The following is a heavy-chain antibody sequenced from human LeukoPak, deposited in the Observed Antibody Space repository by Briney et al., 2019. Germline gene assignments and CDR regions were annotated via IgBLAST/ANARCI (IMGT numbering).Heavy chain of an antibody. V-gene: IGHV3-23*01. CDR3: AKGSQYYSNPPPYYYYYYMDV. CDR1: GFTFSSYA. D-gene: IGHD4-11*01. Sequence: PGGSLRLSCAASGFTFSSYAMSWVRQAPGKGLEWVSAIGGSGGSTYYADSVKGRFTISRDNSKNTLYLQMNSLRAADTAVYYCAKGSQYYSNPPPYYYYYYMDVWGKGTTVTVSS. CDR2: IGGSGGST. J-gene: IGHJ6*03.